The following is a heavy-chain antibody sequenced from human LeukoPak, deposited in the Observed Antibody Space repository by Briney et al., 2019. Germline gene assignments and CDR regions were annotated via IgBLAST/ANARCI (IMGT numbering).Heavy chain of an antibody. D-gene: IGHD3-10*01. Sequence: GGSLRLSCAASGFTFSSYSMNWVRQAPGKGLEWVSSISSSSSYIYYADSVKGRFTISRDNAKNSLYLQMNSLRAEDTAVYYCARDRGSGSYTKLEYWGQGTLVTVSS. J-gene: IGHJ4*02. V-gene: IGHV3-21*01. CDR3: ARDRGSGSYTKLEY. CDR2: ISSSSSYI. CDR1: GFTFSSYS.